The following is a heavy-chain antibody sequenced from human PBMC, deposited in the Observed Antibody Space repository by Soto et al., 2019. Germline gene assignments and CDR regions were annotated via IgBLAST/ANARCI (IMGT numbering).Heavy chain of an antibody. CDR3: ARGMATVTGLFDY. J-gene: IGHJ4*02. CDR1: GYTFTSYV. D-gene: IGHD4-17*01. CDR2: IDAGEGNT. V-gene: IGHV1-3*01. Sequence: QVQLVQSGAEVKKPGASVKVSCKASGYTFTSYVLYWVRQAPGQRLEWMGGIDAGEGNTKHSQRFQARVTITRDTSASTAYMELSSLRSKDTAVYYWARGMATVTGLFDYWGQGTLVTVSS.